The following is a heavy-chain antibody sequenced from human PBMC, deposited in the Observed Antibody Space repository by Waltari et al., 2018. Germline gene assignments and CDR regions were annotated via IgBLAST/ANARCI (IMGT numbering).Heavy chain of an antibody. V-gene: IGHV3-74*01. Sequence: EIHLPESGGGLVQPGGSLRLSCTGSGFSISYFWMHWVRLTPGKGLLGVSRIDGDGTTTTYADSVKGRFTISRDNAKNTVYLDMSSLRVEDTAVYFCTRDWRHMAFDYWGQGTRVTVSS. CDR2: IDGDGTTT. CDR1: GFSISYFW. D-gene: IGHD1-1*01. CDR3: TRDWRHMAFDY. J-gene: IGHJ4*02.